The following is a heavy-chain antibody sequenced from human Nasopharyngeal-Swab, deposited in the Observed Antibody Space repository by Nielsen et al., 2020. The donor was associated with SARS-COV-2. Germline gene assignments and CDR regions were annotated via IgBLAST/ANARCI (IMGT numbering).Heavy chain of an antibody. Sequence: GGSLRLSCAASGFTFDDHAMHWVRQAPGKGLEWVSGIIWNGDSRGYADSVKGRFTISRDGAKKSLYLQMNSLRPDDTALYYCAKDKGRGISPVEGSLDIWGQGTMVTVSS. D-gene: IGHD4-23*01. CDR1: GFTFDDHA. J-gene: IGHJ3*02. CDR2: IIWNGDSR. V-gene: IGHV3-9*01. CDR3: AKDKGRGISPVEGSLDI.